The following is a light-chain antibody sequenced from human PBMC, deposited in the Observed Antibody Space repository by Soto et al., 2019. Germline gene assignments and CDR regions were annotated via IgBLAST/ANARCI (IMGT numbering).Light chain of an antibody. J-gene: IGKJ4*01. Sequence: DIQMTQSPSTLSASVGDRVTITCRASQSISSWLAWYQQKPGKAPKLLIYDASSLESGVPSRFSGSGSGTECTLTISSLQPDDFATYYCQQYKSYPLTFGGGTKVEIK. V-gene: IGKV1-5*01. CDR2: DAS. CDR1: QSISSW. CDR3: QQYKSYPLT.